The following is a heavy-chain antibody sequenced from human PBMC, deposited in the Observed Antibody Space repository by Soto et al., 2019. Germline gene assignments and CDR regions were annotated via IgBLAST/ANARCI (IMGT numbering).Heavy chain of an antibody. D-gene: IGHD1-1*01. CDR1: GYSFITYA. J-gene: IGHJ6*03. CDR3: ARDWNDAYYYYYMDF. V-gene: IGHV1-3*01. Sequence: QVQLVQSGAEVKRPGASVKISCKTSGYSFITYALHWVRQAPGQRLEWMGWISAGNGNTKYSQKFQGRVTITTDTSASTAFMELNNLRSEDTAVYYCARDWNDAYYYYYMDFWGEGTSVTVSS. CDR2: ISAGNGNT.